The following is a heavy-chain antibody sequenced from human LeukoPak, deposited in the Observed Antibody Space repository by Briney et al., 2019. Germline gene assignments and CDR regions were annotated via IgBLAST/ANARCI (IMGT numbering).Heavy chain of an antibody. D-gene: IGHD3/OR15-3a*01. J-gene: IGHJ3*02. Sequence: GGSLRLSCAASGFTFSSYAMSWLRQAPGKGLEWIAFIRGRSDTTYYADSVQGRFTISRDNAEDSVYLQMNSLRVEDTAVYYCARTYDFGAGPPGDAFDNWGQGTLVTVSS. CDR1: GFTFSSYA. CDR2: IRGRSDTT. CDR3: ARTYDFGAGPPGDAFDN. V-gene: IGHV3-48*01.